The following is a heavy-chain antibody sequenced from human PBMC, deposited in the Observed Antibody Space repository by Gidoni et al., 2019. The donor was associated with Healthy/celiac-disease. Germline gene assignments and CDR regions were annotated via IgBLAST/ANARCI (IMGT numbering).Heavy chain of an antibody. V-gene: IGHV3-15*01. CDR1: GFPFSNAW. D-gene: IGHD3-3*01. CDR2: IKSKTDGGTT. J-gene: IGHJ6*02. Sequence: EVQLVASGGGLVKPGGSLRLSCAASGFPFSNAWMSWVRQAPGKGLEWVGRIKSKTDGGTTDYAAPVKGRFTISRDDSKNTLYLQMNSLKTEDTAVYYCTTGGPFHYDFWSGYYRYYYYGMDVWGQGTTVTVSS. CDR3: TTGGPFHYDFWSGYYRYYYYGMDV.